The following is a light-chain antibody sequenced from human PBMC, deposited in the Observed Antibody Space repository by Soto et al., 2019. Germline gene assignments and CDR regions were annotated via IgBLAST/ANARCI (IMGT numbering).Light chain of an antibody. J-gene: IGLJ2*01. CDR2: DVS. CDR3: SSYGATSTL. CDR1: SSDIGLYTF. V-gene: IGLV2-14*03. Sequence: QSVLTQPASVSGSPGQSITIRCTGSSSDIGLYTFVSWYQQHPGKAPKLLIYDVSYRPSGISDRFSGSKSGNTASLTISGLQPEYEADYYCSSYGATSTLFGGGTKVTVL.